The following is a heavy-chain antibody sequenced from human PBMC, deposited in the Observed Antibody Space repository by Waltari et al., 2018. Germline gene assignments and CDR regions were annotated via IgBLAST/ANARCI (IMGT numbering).Heavy chain of an antibody. CDR2: ISYDGSNK. CDR3: ARSPRITMIVVVRYYFDY. J-gene: IGHJ4*02. Sequence: QVQLVESGGGVVQPGRSRRLSCAASGFTFSSYAMHWVRQAPGTGLEWVAVISYDGSNKYYADSVKGRFTISRDNSKNTLYLQMNSLRAEDTAVYYCARSPRITMIVVVRYYFDYWGQGTLVTVSS. D-gene: IGHD3-22*01. CDR1: GFTFSSYA. V-gene: IGHV3-30-3*01.